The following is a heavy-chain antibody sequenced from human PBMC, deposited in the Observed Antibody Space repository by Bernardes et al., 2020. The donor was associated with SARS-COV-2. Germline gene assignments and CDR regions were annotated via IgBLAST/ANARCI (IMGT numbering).Heavy chain of an antibody. D-gene: IGHD3-3*01. CDR3: AGASVRMYYDFWSDYAGGMDV. J-gene: IGHJ6*02. CDR2: LSIHNGNT. CDR1: GYTFTTYG. Sequence: ASVKVSCKASGYTFTTYGISWVRQAPGQGLEWMGWLSIHNGNTNYAQTLQGRLTITTDVLTSTAYMDLRSLRSDDTAVYYCAGASVRMYYDFWSDYAGGMDVWGQVTTVTVSS. V-gene: IGHV1-18*01.